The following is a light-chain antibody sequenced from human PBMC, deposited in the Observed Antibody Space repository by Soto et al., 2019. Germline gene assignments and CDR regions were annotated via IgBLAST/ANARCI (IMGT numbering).Light chain of an antibody. CDR1: SSNIGAGYD. V-gene: IGLV1-40*01. CDR2: GNS. CDR3: QSYESSLSGSRV. Sequence: QSVLTQPPSVSGAPGQRVTISCTGSSSNIGAGYDVHWYQQLPGTAPKLLIYGNSNRPSGVPDRFSGSKSGTSASLAITGLQAEDEADYYCQSYESSLSGSRVFGTGTKVT. J-gene: IGLJ1*01.